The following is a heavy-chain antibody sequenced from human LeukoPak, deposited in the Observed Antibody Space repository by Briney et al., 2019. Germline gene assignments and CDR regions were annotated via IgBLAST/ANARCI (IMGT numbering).Heavy chain of an antibody. CDR1: GYTFTDYY. D-gene: IGHD3-22*01. V-gene: IGHV1-2*02. Sequence: GASVKVSCKPSGYTFTDYYMHWVRQAPGQGLEWMGWINPKSGGTNYAQKFQGRVTMTRDTSISTHYMELSRLTSDDTAVYYCMSPSLDSIGYYPYYWGQGTLVTVSS. J-gene: IGHJ4*02. CDR3: MSPSLDSIGYYPYY. CDR2: INPKSGGT.